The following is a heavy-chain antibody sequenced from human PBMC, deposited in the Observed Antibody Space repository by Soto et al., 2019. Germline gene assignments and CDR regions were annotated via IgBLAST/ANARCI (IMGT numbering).Heavy chain of an antibody. CDR3: ARAGAAPYYYYGMDV. D-gene: IGHD2-15*01. V-gene: IGHV1-18*01. CDR1: GYTFSTSG. CDR2: ISTYNGDT. J-gene: IGHJ6*02. Sequence: QVQLVQSGAEVRKPGASVKVSCKASGYTFSTSGMIWLRQAPGQGLEWMGWISTYNGDTNDAPKFQDRVTMTSDTSTSTVYMELRSLRSDDPAVYSCARAGAAPYYYYGMDVWGQGTRVTVSS.